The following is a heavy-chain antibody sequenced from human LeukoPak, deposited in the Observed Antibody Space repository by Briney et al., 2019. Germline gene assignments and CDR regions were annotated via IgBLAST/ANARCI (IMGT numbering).Heavy chain of an antibody. D-gene: IGHD4-17*01. V-gene: IGHV1-69*01. CDR1: GGTFRSYA. Sequence: ASVKVSCKVSGGTFRSYAINWVRLAPGKGLEWMGGIIPMVNTPNYAQKFQGRVTITADESTRPGYMEASSLRSEDTAVYYCAIFQGTYGDNDNDYWGQGTLVTVSS. J-gene: IGHJ4*02. CDR3: AIFQGTYGDNDNDY. CDR2: IIPMVNTP.